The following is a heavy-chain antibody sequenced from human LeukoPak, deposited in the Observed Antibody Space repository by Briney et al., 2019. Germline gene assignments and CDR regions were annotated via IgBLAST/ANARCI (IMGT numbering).Heavy chain of an antibody. Sequence: ASVKVSCKASGYTFTSYCMHWVRQAPGQGLEWMGIINPSGGSTSYAQKFQGRVTMTRDTSTSTVYMELSSLRSEDTAVYYCARDYSSGYYGAPYNWFDPWGQGTLVTVSS. D-gene: IGHD3-22*01. CDR1: GYTFTSYC. V-gene: IGHV1-46*01. CDR3: ARDYSSGYYGAPYNWFDP. J-gene: IGHJ5*02. CDR2: INPSGGST.